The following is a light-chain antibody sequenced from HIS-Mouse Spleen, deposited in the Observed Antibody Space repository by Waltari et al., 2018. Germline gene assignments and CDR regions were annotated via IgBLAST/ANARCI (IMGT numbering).Light chain of an antibody. Sequence: QSDLTQPRTVSGSPGQSVLISCNRTITDDGGFNYVSWYQQPPGKAPKLMIYDVSKRPSGVPDRFSGSKSGNTASLTISGLQADDEADYYCCSYAGSYTGVFGTGTKVTVL. CDR3: CSYAGSYTGV. CDR2: DVS. V-gene: IGLV2-11*01. CDR1: ITDDGGFNY. J-gene: IGLJ1*01.